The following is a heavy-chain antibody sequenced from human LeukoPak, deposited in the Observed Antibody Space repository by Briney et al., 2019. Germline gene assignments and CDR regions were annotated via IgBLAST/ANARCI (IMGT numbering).Heavy chain of an antibody. CDR2: ISGSGGST. Sequence: GGSLRLSCAASGFSFSSYTMSWVRQAPGKGLEWVSSISGSGGSTYYAESVKGRFTISRDNAKNSLYLQMNSLRAEDTAVYYCAAYYYDSSGYCPYWGQGTLVTVSS. V-gene: IGHV3-23*01. D-gene: IGHD3-22*01. CDR1: GFSFSSYT. CDR3: AAYYYDSSGYCPY. J-gene: IGHJ4*02.